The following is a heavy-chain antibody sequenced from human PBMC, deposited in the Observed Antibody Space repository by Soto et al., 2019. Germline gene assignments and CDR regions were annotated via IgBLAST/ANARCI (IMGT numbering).Heavy chain of an antibody. CDR2: ISSRSSYI. V-gene: IGHV3-21*01. J-gene: IGHJ4*02. CDR1: GFTFSSYS. CDR3: ARVTLGYCISTSCFYDY. Sequence: PWGSLRLSCASSGFTFSSYSMNLVRQAPGKGLEWVSSISSRSSYIYYADSVKGRFTISRDNAKNSLYLQMNSLRAEDTAVYYCARVTLGYCISTSCFYDYWGQGTLVTVSS. D-gene: IGHD2-2*01.